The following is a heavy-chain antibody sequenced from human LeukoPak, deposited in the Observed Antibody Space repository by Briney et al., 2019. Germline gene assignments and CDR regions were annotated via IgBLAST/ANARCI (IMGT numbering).Heavy chain of an antibody. V-gene: IGHV3-30*03. CDR3: ATGAGCGY. J-gene: IGHJ4*02. CDR1: GFTFSSYG. Sequence: PGGSLRLSCAASGFTFSSYGMHWVRQAPGKGLEWVAVISYDGSNKYYADSVKGRFTISRDNSKNTLYLQMNTLRDEDTAVYYCATGAGCGYWGQGTLVTVSS. CDR2: ISYDGSNK. D-gene: IGHD6-19*01.